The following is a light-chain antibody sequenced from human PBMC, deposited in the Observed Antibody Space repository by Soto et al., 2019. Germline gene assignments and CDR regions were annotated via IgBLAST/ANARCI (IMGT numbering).Light chain of an antibody. V-gene: IGKV3-20*01. J-gene: IGKJ1*01. CDR1: QSVSSSY. CDR2: RTS. Sequence: ETVFAKTPATVSLSPRERDTLYCRASQSVSSSYLAWYQQKPGQAPRLLIYRTSNRATGIPDRFSGSGSGTDFTLTISRLEPEDFAVYWCQQYDSSPRTFGQGTKVDIK. CDR3: QQYDSSPRT.